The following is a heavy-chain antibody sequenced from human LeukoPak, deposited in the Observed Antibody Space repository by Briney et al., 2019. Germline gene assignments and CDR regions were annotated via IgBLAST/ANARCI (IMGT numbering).Heavy chain of an antibody. V-gene: IGHV3-30*18. D-gene: IGHD1-26*01. CDR1: GFTFSSYG. J-gene: IGHJ4*02. Sequence: PGGSLRLSCAASGFTFSSYGMHWVRQAPGKGLEWVAVISYDGSNKYYADSVKGRFTISRDNSKNTLYLQMNSLRAEDTAVYYCAEALSGSRTPADYWGQGTLVTVSS. CDR2: ISYDGSNK. CDR3: AEALSGSRTPADY.